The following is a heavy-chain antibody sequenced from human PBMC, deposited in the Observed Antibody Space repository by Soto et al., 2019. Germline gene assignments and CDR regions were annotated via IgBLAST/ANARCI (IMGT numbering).Heavy chain of an antibody. Sequence: GGSLRLSCAASGFTFSNAWMSWVRQAPGKGLEWVGRIKSKTDGGTTDYAAPVKGRFTISRDDSKNTLYLQMNSLKTEATAVYYCTLGLWFGELVYFDYWGQGTLVTVSS. J-gene: IGHJ4*02. CDR3: TLGLWFGELVYFDY. V-gene: IGHV3-15*01. D-gene: IGHD3-10*01. CDR1: GFTFSNAW. CDR2: IKSKTDGGTT.